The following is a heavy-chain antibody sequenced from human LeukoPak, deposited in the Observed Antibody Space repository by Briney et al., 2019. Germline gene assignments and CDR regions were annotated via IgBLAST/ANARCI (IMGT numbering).Heavy chain of an antibody. CDR2: IKEDGSQK. CDR1: RFTHSRSW. D-gene: IGHD5-24*01. V-gene: IGHV3-7*01. CDR3: VRNLAYNSFDI. Sequence: AGGSLRLSCASTRFTHSRSWMASVRQAPGKGLEWVATIKEDGSQKYYIDFVKGRFTISRANAKSSLFLKMNSLRVEDTAVYFCVRNLAYNSFDIWGEGTLVTVSS. J-gene: IGHJ3*02.